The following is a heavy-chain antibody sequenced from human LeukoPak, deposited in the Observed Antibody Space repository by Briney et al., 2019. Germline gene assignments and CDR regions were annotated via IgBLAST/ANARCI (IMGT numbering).Heavy chain of an antibody. CDR2: ISCSSSYI. CDR3: ARATTGRNYMDV. J-gene: IGHJ6*03. D-gene: IGHD5-12*01. Sequence: GGSLRLACAASGFTFSSYSMNWVRQAPGKGLEWVSSISCSSSYIYYADSVKGRFTISSDNSKNSLYLQMNSLRAEDTAVYYCARATTGRNYMDVRGKGTTVTVSS. V-gene: IGHV3-21*01. CDR1: GFTFSSYS.